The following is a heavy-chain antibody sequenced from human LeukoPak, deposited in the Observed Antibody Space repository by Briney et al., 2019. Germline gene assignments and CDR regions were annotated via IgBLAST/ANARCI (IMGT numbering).Heavy chain of an antibody. CDR3: ARIMYNWFDP. CDR2: IYHSGST. J-gene: IGHJ5*02. V-gene: IGHV4-38-2*01. CDR1: GYSISSGYY. D-gene: IGHD2-8*01. Sequence: PETLSLTCAVSGYSISSGYYWGWIRPPPGKGLEWIGSIYHSGSTYYNPSLKSRVTISVDTSKNQFSLKLSSVTAADTAVYYCARIMYNWFDPWGQGTLVTVSS.